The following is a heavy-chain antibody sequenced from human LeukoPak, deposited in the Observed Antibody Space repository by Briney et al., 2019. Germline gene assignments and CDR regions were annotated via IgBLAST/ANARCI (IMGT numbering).Heavy chain of an antibody. CDR1: GYTFTGYY. V-gene: IGHV1-2*04. CDR3: ARLWFGDGSDAFDI. CDR2: INPNSGGT. J-gene: IGHJ3*02. D-gene: IGHD3-10*01. Sequence: GASVKVSCKASGYTFTGYYMHWVRQAPGQGLEWMGWINPNSGGTNYAQRLQGWVTMTRDTSISTAYMELSRLRSDDTAVYYCARLWFGDGSDAFDIWGQGTMVTVSS.